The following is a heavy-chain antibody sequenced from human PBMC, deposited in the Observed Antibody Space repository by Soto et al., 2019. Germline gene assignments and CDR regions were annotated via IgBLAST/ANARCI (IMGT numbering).Heavy chain of an antibody. CDR1: GGTISTFSYY. D-gene: IGHD2-21*02. Sequence: PSETLSLTCTVSGGTISTFSYYWGWLRQPPGKGLEWIGSVYYSGSTYFNPSLKNRVTISVDTSKNQFSLKLTSVTAADTAVYFCAREDDGGDRDYYGLDVWGQGTTVTVSS. CDR2: VYYSGST. V-gene: IGHV4-39*02. CDR3: AREDDGGDRDYYGLDV. J-gene: IGHJ6*02.